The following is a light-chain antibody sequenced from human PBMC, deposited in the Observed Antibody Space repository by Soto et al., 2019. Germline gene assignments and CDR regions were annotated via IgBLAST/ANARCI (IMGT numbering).Light chain of an antibody. V-gene: IGLV4-69*01. Sequence: QLVLTQSPSASASLGASVKLTCTLSSGLNSYAIAWHQQQPEKGPRYLMKLNSDGSHSKGDGIPARFSGSSSGAERYLTISSLQSEDEADYYCQTWGTGIVVFGGGTKLTVL. J-gene: IGLJ2*01. CDR2: LNSDGSH. CDR3: QTWGTGIVV. CDR1: SGLNSYA.